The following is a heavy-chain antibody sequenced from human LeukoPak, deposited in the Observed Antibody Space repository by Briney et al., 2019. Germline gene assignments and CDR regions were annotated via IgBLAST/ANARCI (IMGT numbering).Heavy chain of an antibody. CDR1: GGSISSYY. Sequence: SETLSLTCTVSGGSISSYYWSWLRQPPGKGLEWIGYIHYSGSTNYNPSLKSRVTISVDTYKNQFSLKLSSVTAADTAVYYCARTTEGYCRGRSCYSYYYYMDVWGKGTTVTVSS. CDR2: IHYSGST. V-gene: IGHV4-59*01. J-gene: IGHJ6*03. CDR3: ARTTEGYCRGRSCYSYYYYMDV. D-gene: IGHD2-15*01.